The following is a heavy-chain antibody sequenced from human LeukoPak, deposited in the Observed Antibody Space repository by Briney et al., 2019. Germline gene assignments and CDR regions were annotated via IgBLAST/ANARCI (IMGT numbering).Heavy chain of an antibody. V-gene: IGHV3-64*01. D-gene: IGHD5-18*01. CDR3: ARGSTAMVHWYFDL. CDR1: GFTVSSNY. J-gene: IGHJ2*01. CDR2: MSSNGEIT. Sequence: GGSLRLSCAASGFTVSSNYMSWVRQAPGKGLEIVSAMSSNGEITYYANSVKGRFTISRDNSKNTLYLQMGSLRPEDMAVYYCARGSTAMVHWYFDLWGRGTLVTVSS.